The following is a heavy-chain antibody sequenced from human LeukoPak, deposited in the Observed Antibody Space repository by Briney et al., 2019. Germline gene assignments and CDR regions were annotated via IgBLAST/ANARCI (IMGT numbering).Heavy chain of an antibody. CDR1: GYIFSGYY. Sequence: ASVKVSCKASGYIFSGYYMHWLRQAPGQGLEWMGWMNPNSGGADYAQKFQGRVTMTRDTSISTGYMALSRLRSDDTAVYYCAKGPPEYCSGGSCHSGRNWIDPWGQGTLVTVSS. CDR3: AKGPPEYCSGGSCHSGRNWIDP. D-gene: IGHD2-15*01. V-gene: IGHV1-2*02. J-gene: IGHJ5*02. CDR2: MNPNSGGA.